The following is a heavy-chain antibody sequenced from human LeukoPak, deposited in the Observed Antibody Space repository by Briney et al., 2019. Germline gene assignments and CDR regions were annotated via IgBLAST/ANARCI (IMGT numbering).Heavy chain of an antibody. CDR1: GDSVSTNSAT. CDR2: TYYRSKWSN. D-gene: IGHD1-26*01. Sequence: LSQALSLTCAISGDSVSTNSATWTWLRQSPSRGLEWLGRTYYRSKWSNDYAVSMKSRITINPDTSKNQFSLQLNSVTPEDTAVYYCARLVGASWFDSWGQGTLVTVYS. CDR3: ARLVGASWFDS. V-gene: IGHV6-1*01. J-gene: IGHJ5*01.